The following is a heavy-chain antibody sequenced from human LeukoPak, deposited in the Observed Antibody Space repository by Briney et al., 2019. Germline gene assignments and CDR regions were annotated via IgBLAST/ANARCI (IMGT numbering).Heavy chain of an antibody. D-gene: IGHD2-2*01. CDR1: GGSISSGGYY. Sequence: SETLSLTCTVSGGSISSGGYYWGWIRQPPGKGLEWIGSIYYSGSTYYNPSLKSRVTISVDTSKNQFSLKLSSVTAADTAVYYCARGGGYCSSTSCYAWAFDIWGQGTMVTVSS. V-gene: IGHV4-39*07. J-gene: IGHJ3*02. CDR3: ARGGGYCSSTSCYAWAFDI. CDR2: IYYSGST.